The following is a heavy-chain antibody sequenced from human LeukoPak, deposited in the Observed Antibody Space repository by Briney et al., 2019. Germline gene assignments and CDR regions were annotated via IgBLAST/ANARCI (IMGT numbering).Heavy chain of an antibody. CDR1: GYTFTSYG. CDR3: ARDDIAARPAYFDY. Sequence: GASVKVSCKASGYTFTSYGISWVRQAPGQGLEWMGWISAYNGSTNYAQKLQGRVTMTTDTSTSTAYMELRSLRSDDTAVYYCARDDIAARPAYFDYWGQGTLVTVSS. V-gene: IGHV1-18*01. D-gene: IGHD6-6*01. CDR2: ISAYNGST. J-gene: IGHJ4*02.